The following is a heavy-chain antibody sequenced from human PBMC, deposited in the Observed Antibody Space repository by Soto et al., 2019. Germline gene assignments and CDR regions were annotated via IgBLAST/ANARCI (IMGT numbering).Heavy chain of an antibody. D-gene: IGHD5-12*01. J-gene: IGHJ4*02. CDR2: IVVGSGST. Sequence: WVRQARGQRLERIGWIVVGSGSTKYAQKFQERVTITRDMSTSTAYMELNSLRYEDTAVYYCAAPPNRDAYNYGYWGQGSLVTVSS. CDR3: AAPPNRDAYNYGY. V-gene: IGHV1-58*01.